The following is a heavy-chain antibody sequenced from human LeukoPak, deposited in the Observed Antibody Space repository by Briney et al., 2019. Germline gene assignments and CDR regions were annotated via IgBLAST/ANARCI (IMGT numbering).Heavy chain of an antibody. Sequence: GGSLRLSCAVSGFPFSIYEMNWVRQAPGKGLEWVSNIGSSGTTIYYADSVKGRFSISRENAKNSLYLQMNSLRVEDTAVYYCALLAVASDFDYWGQGALVTVSS. D-gene: IGHD6-19*01. J-gene: IGHJ4*02. CDR2: IGSSGTTI. V-gene: IGHV3-48*03. CDR1: GFPFSIYE. CDR3: ALLAVASDFDY.